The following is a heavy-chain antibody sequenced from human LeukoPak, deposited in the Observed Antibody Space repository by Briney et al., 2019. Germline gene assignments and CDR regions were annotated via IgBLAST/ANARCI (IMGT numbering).Heavy chain of an antibody. Sequence: GGSLRLSCEASGFTFSSYWMHWVRQAPGKGLEWVSYISSGSITIYYADSVKGRFTISRDNAKNSLYLQMNSLRDEDTAVYYCARDRVFGVVVVPEGFDPWGQGTLVTVSS. D-gene: IGHD2-15*01. CDR2: ISSGSITI. CDR3: ARDRVFGVVVVPEGFDP. CDR1: GFTFSSYW. V-gene: IGHV3-48*02. J-gene: IGHJ5*02.